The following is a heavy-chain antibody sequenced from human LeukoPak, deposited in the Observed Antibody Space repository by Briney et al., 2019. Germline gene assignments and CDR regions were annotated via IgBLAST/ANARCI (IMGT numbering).Heavy chain of an antibody. CDR1: GFTVSSNY. V-gene: IGHV3-53*01. CDR2: IYSGGST. J-gene: IGHJ4*02. D-gene: IGHD3-9*01. Sequence: GGSLRLSCAASGFTVSSNYMSWVRQAPGKGLEWVSVIYSGGSTYYADSVKGRFTISRDNSKNTLYLQMNTLRADDTAVYYCARTRRDYGILTGYYGDWGQGTLVTVSS. CDR3: ARTRRDYGILTGYYGD.